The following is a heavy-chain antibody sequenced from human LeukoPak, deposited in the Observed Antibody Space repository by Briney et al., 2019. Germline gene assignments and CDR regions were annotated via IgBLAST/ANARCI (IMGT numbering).Heavy chain of an antibody. CDR3: AREMTGTTWGYYYYGMDV. V-gene: IGHV4-31*03. D-gene: IGHD1-7*01. J-gene: IGHJ6*02. CDR1: GGSISSGGYY. Sequence: PSQTLSLTCTVSGGSISSGGYYWSWIRQHPGEGLEWIGYIYYSGSTYYNPSLKSRVTISVDTSKNQFSLKLSSVTAADTAVYYCAREMTGTTWGYYYYGMDVWGQGTTVTVSS. CDR2: IYYSGST.